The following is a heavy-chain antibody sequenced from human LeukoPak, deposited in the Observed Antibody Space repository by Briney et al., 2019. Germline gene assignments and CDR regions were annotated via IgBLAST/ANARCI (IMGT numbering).Heavy chain of an antibody. V-gene: IGHV1-24*01. J-gene: IGHJ4*02. D-gene: IGHD3-22*01. Sequence: ASVTVSFMASGYTFTDYQMHWVRQAPGKGGGWMGGFDLVDDETIYAQIFQGRVTMTEDTFTDTAYMELSSLRSEDTAVYYCATEHDSSLDYWGQGTLVTVSS. CDR2: FDLVDDET. CDR3: ATEHDSSLDY. CDR1: GYTFTDYQ.